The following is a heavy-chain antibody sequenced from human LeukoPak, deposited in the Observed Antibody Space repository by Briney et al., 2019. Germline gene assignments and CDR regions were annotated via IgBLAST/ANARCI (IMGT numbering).Heavy chain of an antibody. CDR2: ISTGSSYI. Sequence: GGSLRLSCAASEFTFSAYSMNWVRQAPGKGLEWVSSISTGSSYIYYADSVKGRFTISRENAKNSLYLQMNSLRAEDTAVYYCARDSTPYDSSGYCYDYWGQGTLVTVSS. V-gene: IGHV3-21*01. CDR3: ARDSTPYDSSGYCYDY. D-gene: IGHD3-22*01. CDR1: EFTFSAYS. J-gene: IGHJ4*02.